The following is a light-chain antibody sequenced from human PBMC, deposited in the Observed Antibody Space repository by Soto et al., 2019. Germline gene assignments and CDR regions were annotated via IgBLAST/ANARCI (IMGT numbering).Light chain of an antibody. V-gene: IGKV3-11*01. J-gene: IGKJ4*01. Sequence: EIVMTQSPATLSVSPGERATLSCRASQSVSSYLAWYQQKPGQAPRLLIYDASNRATGIPARCSGSGSGTDFTLTISSLEPEDFAIYYCQQRSNWPPVTFGGGTKVEIK. CDR1: QSVSSY. CDR3: QQRSNWPPVT. CDR2: DAS.